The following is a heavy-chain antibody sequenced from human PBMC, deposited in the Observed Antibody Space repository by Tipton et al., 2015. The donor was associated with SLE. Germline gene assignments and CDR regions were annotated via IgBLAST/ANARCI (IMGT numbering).Heavy chain of an antibody. V-gene: IGHV4-59*07. CDR2: IYYSGST. D-gene: IGHD1-14*01. J-gene: IGHJ5*01. Sequence: TLSLTCTVSGGSISSSYYWSWIRQPPGKELEWIGYIYYSGSTSYNPTLKSRVNMSVDTTMNQFYLWLNSVTAADTAVYYCARSPGQTHFDSWGQGTMVTVSS. CDR3: ARSPGQTHFDS. CDR1: GGSISSSYY.